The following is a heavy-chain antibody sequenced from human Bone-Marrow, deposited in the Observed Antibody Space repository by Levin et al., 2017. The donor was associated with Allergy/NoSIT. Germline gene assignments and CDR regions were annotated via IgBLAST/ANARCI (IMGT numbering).Heavy chain of an antibody. J-gene: IGHJ4*02. CDR3: AREVVRCTGGVCYGIDYFDY. V-gene: IGHV3-74*01. Sequence: GESLKISCAASGFTFSSYWMHWVRQAPGKGLVWVSRINSDGSSTSYADSVKGRFTISRDNAKNTLYLQMNSLRAEDTAVYYCAREVVRCTGGVCYGIDYFDYWGQGTLVTVSS. CDR1: GFTFSSYW. D-gene: IGHD2-8*02. CDR2: INSDGSST.